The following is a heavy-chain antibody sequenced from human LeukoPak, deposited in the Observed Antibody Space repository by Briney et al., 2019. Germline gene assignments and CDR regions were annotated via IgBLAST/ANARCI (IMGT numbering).Heavy chain of an antibody. CDR3: ARTGRLGLIDY. Sequence: ESGPALVKPTQTLTVTCTFSGFSLSTSQMRVSWIRQPPGKALEWLARIDWDDDIFYNTSLKTRLTISKDTSKNQVVLTMTNMDPVDTDTYYCARTGRLGLIDYWGHGTLVTVSS. J-gene: IGHJ4*01. D-gene: IGHD3-10*01. CDR1: GFSLSTSQMR. CDR2: IDWDDDI. V-gene: IGHV2-70*04.